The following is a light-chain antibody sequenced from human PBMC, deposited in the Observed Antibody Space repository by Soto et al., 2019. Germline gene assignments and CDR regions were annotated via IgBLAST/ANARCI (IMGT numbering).Light chain of an antibody. J-gene: IGKJ1*01. CDR3: HQHGDSPWT. V-gene: IGKV3-20*01. Sequence: EIVLTQSPGTLSLSPGDRATLSCRASQPVGSAYLAWYRQTLGQAPRPLIYATSSRATGISDRFSGSGSGTEFTLTISRLEPEDFAIYYCHQHGDSPWTFGQGTNVDI. CDR1: QPVGSAY. CDR2: ATS.